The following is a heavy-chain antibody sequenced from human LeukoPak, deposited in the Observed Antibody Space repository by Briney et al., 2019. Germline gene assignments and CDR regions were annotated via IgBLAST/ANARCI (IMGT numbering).Heavy chain of an antibody. D-gene: IGHD3-22*01. CDR3: ATTTGEAYEYDSSGYYKSAFDI. CDR2: VYSSGST. V-gene: IGHV4-39*02. CDR1: DGSISSNSHY. J-gene: IGHJ3*02. Sequence: SETLSLTCTVPDGSISSNSHYWGWIRQPPGKGLEWIGGVYSSGSTYYNPSLKSRVTISVDTSKNHFSLRLTSVTAADTAVYYCATTTGEAYEYDSSGYYKSAFDIWGQGTMVTVSS.